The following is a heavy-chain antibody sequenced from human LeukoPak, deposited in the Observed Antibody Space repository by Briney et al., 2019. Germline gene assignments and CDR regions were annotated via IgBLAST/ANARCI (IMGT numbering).Heavy chain of an antibody. Sequence: GGSLRLSCAASGFTVSSNYMSWVRQAPGKGLEWVSVIYSGGSTYYADSVKGRFTISRDNYENTLFLQMNYLRAEDTATYYCAKVPYSDYGSGRPPFMDVWGQGTTVAVSS. CDR3: AKVPYSDYGSGRPPFMDV. V-gene: IGHV3-53*01. CDR2: IYSGGST. D-gene: IGHD3-10*01. CDR1: GFTVSSNY. J-gene: IGHJ6*02.